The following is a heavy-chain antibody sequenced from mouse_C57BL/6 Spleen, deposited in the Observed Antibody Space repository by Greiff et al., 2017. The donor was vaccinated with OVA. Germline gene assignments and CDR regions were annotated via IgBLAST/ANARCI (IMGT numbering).Heavy chain of an antibody. CDR2: ISYDGSN. CDR1: GYSITSGYY. J-gene: IGHJ2*01. D-gene: IGHD3-1*01. Sequence: EVQLQQSGPGLVKPSQSLSLTCSVTGYSITSGYYWNWIRQFPGNKLEWMGYISYDGSNNYNPSLKNRISITRDTSKNQFFLKLNSVTTEDTATYYCAREEGYFYYFDYWGQGTTLTVSS. CDR3: AREEGYFYYFDY. V-gene: IGHV3-6*01.